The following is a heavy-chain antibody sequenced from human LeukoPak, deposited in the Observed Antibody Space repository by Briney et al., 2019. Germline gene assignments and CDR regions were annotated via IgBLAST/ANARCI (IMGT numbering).Heavy chain of an antibody. CDR1: GASISSSAYY. CDR3: ARVSQMEDILTGYYHSGFDY. CDR2: IYYSGNT. Sequence: PSETLSLTCIISGASISSSAYYWGWIRQPPGNGLEWIGTIYYSGNTYYNPSLQSRVTISVDTSKNQFSLKLSSVTAADTAVYYCARVSQMEDILTGYYHSGFDYWGQGTLVTVSS. V-gene: IGHV4-39*07. J-gene: IGHJ4*02. D-gene: IGHD3-9*01.